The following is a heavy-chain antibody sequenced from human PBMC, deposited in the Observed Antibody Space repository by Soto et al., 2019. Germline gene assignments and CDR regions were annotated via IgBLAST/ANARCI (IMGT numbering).Heavy chain of an antibody. D-gene: IGHD2-8*02. J-gene: IGHJ4*02. Sequence: PSETLSLTCNVSGDSISSSFYYWGWIRQPPGKGLEWIGAIYYSGTTYYNPSLKTRVSLFLHTSKNQFSLKLTSVTAADTAVYYCARGKITGLFDYWGQGTLVTVSS. CDR2: IYYSGTT. CDR3: ARGKITGLFDY. V-gene: IGHV4-39*07. CDR1: GDSISSSFYY.